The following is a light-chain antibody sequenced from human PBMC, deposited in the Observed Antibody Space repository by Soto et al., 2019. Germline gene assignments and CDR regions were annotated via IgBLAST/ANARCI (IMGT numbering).Light chain of an antibody. Sequence: QSVLTQPPPASGTPGQRVTISCSGSSSNIGSNTVNWYQRLPGTAPKLLIYNNNQRPSGVPDRFSGSKSGTSASLAISGLQSEDEADYYCAAWDDSLNGLVFGTGTKLTVL. J-gene: IGLJ1*01. CDR2: NNN. V-gene: IGLV1-44*01. CDR1: SSNIGSNT. CDR3: AAWDDSLNGLV.